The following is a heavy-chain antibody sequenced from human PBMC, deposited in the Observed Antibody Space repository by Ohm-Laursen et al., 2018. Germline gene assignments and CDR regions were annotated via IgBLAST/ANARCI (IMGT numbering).Heavy chain of an antibody. CDR2: MNPNSGNT. J-gene: IGHJ3*02. D-gene: IGHD6-19*01. CDR1: GYTFTSYD. Sequence: ASVKVSCKASGYTFTSYDINWVRQATGQGLEWMGWMNPNSGNTGYAQKFQGRVTMTRNTSISTAYMELSSLRSEDTAVYYCASIAVAGTDAFDIWGQGTMVTVSS. CDR3: ASIAVAGTDAFDI. V-gene: IGHV1-8*01.